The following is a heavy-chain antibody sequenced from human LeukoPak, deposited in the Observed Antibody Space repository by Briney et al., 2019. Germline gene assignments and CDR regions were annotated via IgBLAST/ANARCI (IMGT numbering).Heavy chain of an antibody. V-gene: IGHV1-2*02. D-gene: IGHD2/OR15-2a*01. CDR1: GYTFTGYY. Sequence: SSVKVSCKASGYTFTGYYMHWVRQAAGQGLEWMGWINPDSGGTNNAQKFQGRVTMTRDTSISTAYMELSRLRSDDTAVYYCARTFYDTLDSDAFDFWGQGTMGIVSS. CDR3: ARTFYDTLDSDAFDF. J-gene: IGHJ3*01. CDR2: INPDSGGT.